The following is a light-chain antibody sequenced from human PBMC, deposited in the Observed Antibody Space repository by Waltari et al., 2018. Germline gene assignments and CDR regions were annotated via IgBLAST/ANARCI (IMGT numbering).Light chain of an antibody. J-gene: IGLJ3*02. CDR3: QVWESSTDHFWV. V-gene: IGLV3-21*03. CDR2: DDI. CDR1: NIGSKA. Sequence: SYALTQPPSVSVAPGKTARITCGGDNIGSKAVHWYQQKAGQAPVLVVYDDIERPSGIPERFSGSNSGNTATLTIGRVEAGDEADYFCQVWESSTDHFWVFGGGTKLTAL.